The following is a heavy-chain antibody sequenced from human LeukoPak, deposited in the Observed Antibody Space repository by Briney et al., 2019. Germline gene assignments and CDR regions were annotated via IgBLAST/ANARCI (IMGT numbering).Heavy chain of an antibody. CDR3: ARGPSVGPAAHWFDP. Sequence: GRSLRLSCAASGFTFSDYAMHWVRQAPGKGLEWVAGLPYDGSKKYYADSVKGRFTISRDNSKNTLYLEMNSLRAEDTAVYYCARGPSVGPAAHWFDPWGQGTLVTVSS. D-gene: IGHD1-26*01. CDR1: GFTFSDYA. CDR2: LPYDGSKK. J-gene: IGHJ5*02. V-gene: IGHV3-30-3*01.